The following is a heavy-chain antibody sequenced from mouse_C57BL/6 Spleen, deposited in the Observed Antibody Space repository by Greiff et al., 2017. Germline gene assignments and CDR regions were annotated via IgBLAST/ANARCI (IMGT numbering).Heavy chain of an antibody. CDR2: IYPGDGDT. Sequence: VQLVESGPELVKPGASVKISCKASGYAFSSSWMNWVKQRPGKGLEWIGRIYPGDGDTNYNGKFKGKATLTAGKSSSTAYMQLSSLTSEDSAVYFCANPQLRLLGFAYWGQGTLVTVSA. CDR1: GYAFSSSW. V-gene: IGHV1-82*01. J-gene: IGHJ3*01. CDR3: ANPQLRLLGFAY. D-gene: IGHD3-2*02.